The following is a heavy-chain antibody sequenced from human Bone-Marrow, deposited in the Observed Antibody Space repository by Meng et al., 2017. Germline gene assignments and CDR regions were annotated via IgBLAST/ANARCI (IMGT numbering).Heavy chain of an antibody. D-gene: IGHD3-9*01. CDR3: ARDADWVIFDH. CDR1: GFTFRSYN. CDR2: INTDASIT. Sequence: GGSLRLFCAASGFTFRSYNMHWVRQTPGEGLVWVSRINTDASITTYADSVKGRFTISRDDAKNTVYLQMNSLRAEDTAVYYCARDADWVIFDHWGQGALVTVSS. V-gene: IGHV3-74*03. J-gene: IGHJ4*02.